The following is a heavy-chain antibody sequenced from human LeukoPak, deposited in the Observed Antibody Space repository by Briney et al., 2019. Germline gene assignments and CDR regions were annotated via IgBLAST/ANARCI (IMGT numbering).Heavy chain of an antibody. Sequence: GGSLRLSCAASGFTFSSYSMNWVSQAPGKGLEWVSYISSSSSTIYYADSVKGRFTISRDNAKNSLYLQMNSLRAEDTAVYYCAKDSIVVATATRYFDYWGQGTLVTVSS. CDR2: ISSSSSTI. CDR3: AKDSIVVATATRYFDY. J-gene: IGHJ4*02. V-gene: IGHV3-48*01. CDR1: GFTFSSYS. D-gene: IGHD2-21*02.